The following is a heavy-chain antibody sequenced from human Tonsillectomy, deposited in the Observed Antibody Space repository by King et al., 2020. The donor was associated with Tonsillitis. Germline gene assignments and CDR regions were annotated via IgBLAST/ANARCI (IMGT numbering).Heavy chain of an antibody. CDR2: INPNSGGT. V-gene: IGHV1-2*02. CDR3: ARDGVYDFWSGYYSYYYYGMDV. CDR1: GYTFTGYY. J-gene: IGHJ6*02. Sequence: VQLVESGAEVKKPGASVKVSCKASGYTFTGYYMHWVRQAPGQGLEWMGWINPNSGGTNYAQKFQGRVTMTRDTSISTAYMERGRLRSDDTAVYYCARDGVYDFWSGYYSYYYYGMDVWGQGTTVTVSS. D-gene: IGHD3-3*01.